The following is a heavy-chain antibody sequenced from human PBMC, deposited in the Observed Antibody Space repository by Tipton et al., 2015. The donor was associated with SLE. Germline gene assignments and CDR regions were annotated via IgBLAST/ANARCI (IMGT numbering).Heavy chain of an antibody. CDR3: TSLAVAGTDY. V-gene: IGHV4-34*01. J-gene: IGHJ4*02. D-gene: IGHD6-19*01. CDR1: GGSFSGYY. CDR2: INHSGTT. Sequence: TLSLTCAVYGGSFSGYYWSWIRQPPGKGLEWIGDINHSGTTNYNPSLKSRVTISVDTSKNQFSLNLTSVTAADTAVYYCTSLAVAGTDYWGQGTLVTVSS.